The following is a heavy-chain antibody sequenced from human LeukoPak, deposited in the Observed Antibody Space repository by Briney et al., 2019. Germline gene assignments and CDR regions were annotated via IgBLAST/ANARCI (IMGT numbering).Heavy chain of an antibody. CDR1: GGSFSSYY. D-gene: IGHD6-19*01. J-gene: IGHJ4*02. V-gene: IGHV4-34*01. Sequence: PSETLSLTRAVYGGSFSSYYGSWVRQPPGKGLEWIGEINHSGSTNYNPSLKSRVTISVDTSKNQFSLKLSSVTAADTAVYYCAGVWSRVRWLVPRVYIDYWGQGTLVTVSS. CDR2: INHSGST. CDR3: AGVWSRVRWLVPRVYIDY.